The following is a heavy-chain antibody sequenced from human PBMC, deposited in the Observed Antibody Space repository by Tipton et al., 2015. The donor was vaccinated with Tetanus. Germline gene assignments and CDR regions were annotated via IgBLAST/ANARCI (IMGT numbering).Heavy chain of an antibody. J-gene: IGHJ4*02. CDR1: GALLTTGGYS. Sequence: TLSLTCNVSGALLTTGGYSWGWIRQPPGQGLEWLGYIYQTDSTYYNPSVRSRLTLSLRRSKNLVSLKLSSVTAADTAVYYCARANNEFPKKGPFDSWGQGSLVIVSS. V-gene: IGHV4-30-2*01. CDR3: ARANNEFPKKGPFDS. D-gene: IGHD1-1*01. CDR2: IYQTDST.